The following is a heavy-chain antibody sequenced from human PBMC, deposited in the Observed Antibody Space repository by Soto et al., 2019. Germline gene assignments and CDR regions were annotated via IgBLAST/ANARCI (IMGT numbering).Heavy chain of an antibody. CDR3: ARGGNYVFWSGVTQNSYSGMAV. V-gene: IGHV4-59*01. CDR1: GGSISSYY. Sequence: SETLSLTCTVSGGSISSYYWSWIRQPPGKGLEWIGYIYYSGSTNYNPSLKSRVTISVDTSKNQFSLKLSSVTAAGTAVYYCARGGNYVFWSGVTQNSYSGMAVWAQGTTVPVSS. D-gene: IGHD3-3*01. CDR2: IYYSGST. J-gene: IGHJ6*02.